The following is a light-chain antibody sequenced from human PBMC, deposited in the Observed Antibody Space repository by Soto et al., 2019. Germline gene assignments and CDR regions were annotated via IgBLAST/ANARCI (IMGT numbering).Light chain of an antibody. CDR3: QQYDTSPPT. CDR2: RTF. CDR1: QPITSRY. Sequence: IVLTQSPGTLSLSQGERATLSCRASQPITSRYLAWYQHQPGQAPRLLIYRTFARAPGIPDRFSGGGSGTDFTLSISILEREDFAVYYCQQYDTSPPTFGQGTRPEIK. V-gene: IGKV3-20*01. J-gene: IGKJ5*01.